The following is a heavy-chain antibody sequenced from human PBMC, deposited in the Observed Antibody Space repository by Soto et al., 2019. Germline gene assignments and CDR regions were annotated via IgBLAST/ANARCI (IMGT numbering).Heavy chain of an antibody. Sequence: QVQLVESGGGVVQPGRSLRLSCAASGFTFSRYAMHWVRQAPGKGLEWVAVLWFDGSNKYYADAVRGRFTISRDNSKNRLFLQMNSLGAEDTAVYYCARDYYDFWSGYSPFKYWGQGTLVTVSS. D-gene: IGHD3-3*01. CDR2: LWFDGSNK. J-gene: IGHJ4*02. CDR3: ARDYYDFWSGYSPFKY. V-gene: IGHV3-33*01. CDR1: GFTFSRYA.